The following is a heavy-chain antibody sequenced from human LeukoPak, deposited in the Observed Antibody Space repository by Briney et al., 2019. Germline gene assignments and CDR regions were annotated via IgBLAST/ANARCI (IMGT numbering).Heavy chain of an antibody. V-gene: IGHV3-66*04. CDR3: ARRPPGDSYGYDY. CDR1: GFTVSRNY. Sequence: GGSLRLSCAASGFTVSRNYMSWVRQAPGKGLEWVSVIYSGGSTYYADSVKGRFTISRDNSENTLYLQMNSLRAEDTAVYYCARRPPGDSYGYDYWGPGTPVAVSS. CDR2: IYSGGST. D-gene: IGHD5-18*01. J-gene: IGHJ4*02.